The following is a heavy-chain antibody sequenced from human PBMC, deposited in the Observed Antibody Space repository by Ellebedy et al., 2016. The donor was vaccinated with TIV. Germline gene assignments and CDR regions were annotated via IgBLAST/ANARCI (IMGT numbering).Heavy chain of an antibody. CDR3: SKGFHFFDS. Sequence: QTLSLTCAISGDSVSNRRAAWNWIRQSPSRGLEWLGRTYFMSKWYDDYAVSVKSRITINADTSKNQFFLQLSSVTPEDTAIYYCSKGFHFFDSWGQGILVTVSS. CDR2: TYFMSKWYD. V-gene: IGHV6-1*01. J-gene: IGHJ5*01. CDR1: GDSVSNRRAA. D-gene: IGHD3-10*01.